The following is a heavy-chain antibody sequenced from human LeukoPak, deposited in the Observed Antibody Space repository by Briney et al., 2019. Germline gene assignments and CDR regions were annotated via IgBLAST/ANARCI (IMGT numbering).Heavy chain of an antibody. J-gene: IGHJ4*02. D-gene: IGHD5-12*01. Sequence: GASVKVSCKASGYTFTSYDIIWVRQATGQGLEWMGWMNPNTGYTGYAHQFQGRITMTRNTAISTAYMDLSSLNSQDTAVYYCARSGAWAHFDNWGQGTLVSVSS. V-gene: IGHV1-8*01. CDR2: MNPNTGYT. CDR3: ARSGAWAHFDN. CDR1: GYTFTSYD.